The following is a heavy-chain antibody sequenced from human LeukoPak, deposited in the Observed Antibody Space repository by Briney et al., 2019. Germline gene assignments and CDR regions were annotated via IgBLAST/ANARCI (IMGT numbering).Heavy chain of an antibody. Sequence: GASVNVSCKASGYTFTSYYMHWVRQAPGQGLEWMGIINPSGGSTSYAQKFQGRVTMTRDTSTSTVYMELSSLRSEDTAVYYCARAWLRITMVRGVSHFDYWGQGTLVTVSS. D-gene: IGHD3-10*01. CDR2: INPSGGST. CDR1: GYTFTSYY. J-gene: IGHJ4*02. CDR3: ARAWLRITMVRGVSHFDY. V-gene: IGHV1-46*01.